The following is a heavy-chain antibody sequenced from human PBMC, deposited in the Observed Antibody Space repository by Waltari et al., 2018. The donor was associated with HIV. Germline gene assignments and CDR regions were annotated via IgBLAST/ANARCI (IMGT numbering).Heavy chain of an antibody. Sequence: QLQESGPGLVKPSETLSLTCTVPGGSISSSSFFWGWIRQAPGKGLVWMGSVYHTGNTFYNPSLKSRVSMFIDRATNQFSLRLTFVTAADTGIYYCARQPSAWDIWGQGMLVSVSS. CDR2: VYHTGNT. V-gene: IGHV4-39*01. J-gene: IGHJ4*02. D-gene: IGHD1-26*01. CDR3: ARQPSAWDI. CDR1: GGSISSSSFF.